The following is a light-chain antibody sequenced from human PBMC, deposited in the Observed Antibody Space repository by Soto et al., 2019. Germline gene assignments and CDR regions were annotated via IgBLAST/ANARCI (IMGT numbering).Light chain of an antibody. V-gene: IGKV3-20*01. CDR1: QSVSTY. J-gene: IGKJ1*01. CDR2: DAS. Sequence: EIVMTQSPATLSVSPGEGATFPCRASQSVSTYLAWYQQKPGQAPRLLIYDASYRATGIPARFSGSGAGTDFTLTISRLEPEDFAVYYCQQYGSSTWTFGQGTKVDIK. CDR3: QQYGSSTWT.